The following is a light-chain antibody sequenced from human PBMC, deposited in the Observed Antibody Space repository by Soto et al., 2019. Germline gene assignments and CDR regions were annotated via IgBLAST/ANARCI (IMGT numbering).Light chain of an antibody. CDR2: EGN. CDR1: SSDVGSYHL. J-gene: IGLJ1*01. Sequence: QSVLTQPASVSGSPGQSIIISCTGTSSDVGSYHLVSWYQQHPGKAPKVMIYEGNKRPSGVPNRFSGSKSGNTASLTISGLQAEDEAEYYCCSFAGSSTFVFGTGTKVTVL. V-gene: IGLV2-23*01. CDR3: CSFAGSSTFV.